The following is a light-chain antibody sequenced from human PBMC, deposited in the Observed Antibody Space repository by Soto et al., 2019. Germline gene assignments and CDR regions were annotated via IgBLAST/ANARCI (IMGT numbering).Light chain of an antibody. Sequence: DLQMTQSPSSLSASVGDRVTITCRASQGISSYLNWYQQKPGKAPKLLIYAASSLQSGVPSRFSGSGSGTDFTLTISRLQPEDFATYYCQQSYSTLWTFGQGTKVEIK. CDR2: AAS. CDR3: QQSYSTLWT. CDR1: QGISSY. J-gene: IGKJ1*01. V-gene: IGKV1-39*01.